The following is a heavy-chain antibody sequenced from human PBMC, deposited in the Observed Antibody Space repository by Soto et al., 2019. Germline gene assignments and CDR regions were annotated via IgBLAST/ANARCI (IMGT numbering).Heavy chain of an antibody. Sequence: SDTVSLTCTVSVGSISSYYWSWIRRPPGMGLEWIASISYSGTTNYNSSLKSRVTISIDTSKNQFSLKFNSVTAADTAVYYCAREGYNFAPFEYWGQGALVTVSS. CDR2: ISYSGTT. D-gene: IGHD1-1*01. CDR1: VGSISSYY. J-gene: IGHJ4*02. CDR3: AREGYNFAPFEY. V-gene: IGHV4-59*01.